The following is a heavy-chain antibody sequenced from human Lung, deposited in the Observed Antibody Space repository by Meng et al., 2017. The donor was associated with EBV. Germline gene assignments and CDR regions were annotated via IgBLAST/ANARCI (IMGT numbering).Heavy chain of an antibody. Sequence: QVELPQWGARVLKPSETPAPLCAVYGGSFSGYYWSWIRQPPGKGLEWIGEINHSGSTNYNPSLKSRVTISVDTSKNQFPLKLSSVTAADTAVYYCARGFVKYTVTRVGNWFDPWGQGTLVTVSS. CDR3: ARGFVKYTVTRVGNWFDP. V-gene: IGHV4-34*01. D-gene: IGHD4-17*01. CDR1: GGSFSGYY. CDR2: INHSGST. J-gene: IGHJ5*02.